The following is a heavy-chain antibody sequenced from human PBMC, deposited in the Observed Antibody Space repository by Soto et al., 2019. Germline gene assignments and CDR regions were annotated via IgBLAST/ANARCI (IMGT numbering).Heavy chain of an antibody. Sequence: GSLRLSCAASGFTFSSYGMHWVRQAPGKGLEWVAVISYDGSNKYYADSVKGRFTISRDNSKNTLYLQMNSLRAEDTAVYYCALDRPNYFGSGGGYYKSGGDHWGQGILVTVSS. CDR2: ISYDGSNK. D-gene: IGHD3-10*01. J-gene: IGHJ5*02. V-gene: IGHV3-30*03. CDR3: ALDRPNYFGSGGGYYKSGGDH. CDR1: GFTFSSYG.